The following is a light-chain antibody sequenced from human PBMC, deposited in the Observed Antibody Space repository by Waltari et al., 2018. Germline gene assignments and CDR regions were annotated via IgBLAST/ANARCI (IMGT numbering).Light chain of an antibody. CDR3: AAWDDSLYVV. J-gene: IGLJ2*01. Sequence: QSVLTQPPSASGTPGQTVPIPCSGTSANVGRISVFWYQQLPGTAPKLLIYRYDQRPSGVPARFFGSKSGTSASLVITGLRPEDEADYYCAAWDDSLYVVFGGGTRLTV. V-gene: IGLV1-47*01. CDR2: RYD. CDR1: SANVGRIS.